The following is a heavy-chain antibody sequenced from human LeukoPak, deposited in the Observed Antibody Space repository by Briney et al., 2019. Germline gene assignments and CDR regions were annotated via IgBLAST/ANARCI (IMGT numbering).Heavy chain of an antibody. Sequence: GGSLRLSCAASGFTFSSYSMNWVRQAPGKGLEWVAVISHDLTYQAYADSVKGRFTISRDNSKNTLYLQMNSLRAEDTAVYYCAKDLTYYDFWSGYRYYYYYYMDVWGKGTTVTVSS. CDR2: ISHDLTYQ. D-gene: IGHD3-3*01. CDR1: GFTFSSYS. V-gene: IGHV3-30*18. J-gene: IGHJ6*03. CDR3: AKDLTYYDFWSGYRYYYYYYMDV.